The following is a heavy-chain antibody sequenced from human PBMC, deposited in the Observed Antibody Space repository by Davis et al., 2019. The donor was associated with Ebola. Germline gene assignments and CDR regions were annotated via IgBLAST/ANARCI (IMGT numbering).Heavy chain of an antibody. CDR3: ARGRNGGWDFDY. CDR1: GYTFTSHF. J-gene: IGHJ4*02. D-gene: IGHD6-19*01. Sequence: AASVKVSCKASGYTFTSHFLHWVRQAPGQGLEWMGVINPSGGNTNYAQKFQGRLTLTTDTSTSTVYMELRSLTSDDTAKYYCARGRNGGWDFDYWGQGTLVTVSS. CDR2: INPSGGNT. V-gene: IGHV1-46*01.